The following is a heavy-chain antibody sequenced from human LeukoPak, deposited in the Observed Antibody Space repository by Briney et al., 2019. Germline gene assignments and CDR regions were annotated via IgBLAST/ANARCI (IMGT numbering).Heavy chain of an antibody. CDR3: ARELISYGTYYYDSSGLNY. Sequence: SQTLSLTCTVSGGSISSGDYYWSWIRQPPGKGREWIGYIYYSGSIYYNPSLKSRVTISVDTSKNQFSLKLSSVTAADTAVYYCARELISYGTYYYDSSGLNYWGQGTLVTVSS. V-gene: IGHV4-30-4*08. CDR2: IYYSGSI. D-gene: IGHD3-22*01. CDR1: GGSISSGDYY. J-gene: IGHJ4*02.